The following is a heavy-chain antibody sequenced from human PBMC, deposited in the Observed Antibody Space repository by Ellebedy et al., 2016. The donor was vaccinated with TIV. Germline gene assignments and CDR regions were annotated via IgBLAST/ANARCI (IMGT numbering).Heavy chain of an antibody. D-gene: IGHD3-10*01. CDR3: AREVSGSGHGEY. CDR1: GFTFSSDS. CDR2: ITSSSSYI. Sequence: GEALKISCAASGFTFSSDSMNWVRPAPGKGLEWVSSITSSSSYIYYADSVKGRFTISRDNAKNSLYLQMKSLRAEDTAVYFCAREVSGSGHGEYWGQGTLVTVSS. V-gene: IGHV3-21*01. J-gene: IGHJ4*02.